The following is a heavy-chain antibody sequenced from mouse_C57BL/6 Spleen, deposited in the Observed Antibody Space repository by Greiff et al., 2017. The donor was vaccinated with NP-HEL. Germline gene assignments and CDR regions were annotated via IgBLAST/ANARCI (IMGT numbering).Heavy chain of an antibody. CDR1: GYTFTDYE. V-gene: IGHV1-15*01. J-gene: IGHJ3*01. CDR3: TRRSIYYDYDGFAY. CDR2: IYPETGGT. Sequence: QVQLQQSGAELVRPGASVTLSCKASGYTFTDYEMHWVKQTPVHGLEWIGAIYPETGGTAYNQKFKGKAILTADKSSSTAYMELRSLTSEDSAVYYCTRRSIYYDYDGFAYWGQGTLVTVSA. D-gene: IGHD2-4*01.